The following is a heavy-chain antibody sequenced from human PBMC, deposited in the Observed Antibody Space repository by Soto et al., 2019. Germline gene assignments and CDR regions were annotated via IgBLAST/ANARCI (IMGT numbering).Heavy chain of an antibody. J-gene: IGHJ6*02. D-gene: IGHD2-2*01. CDR1: GGSISSSSYY. CDR2: IYYSGST. CDR3: ATSSLGYYYGMDV. Sequence: SETLSLTCTVSGGSISSSSYYWGWIRQPPGKGLEWIGSIYYSGSTYYTPSLESRLTISVDTSKNQFSLKLSSVTAADAAVYYCATSSLGYYYGMDVWGQGTTVTVSS. V-gene: IGHV4-39*01.